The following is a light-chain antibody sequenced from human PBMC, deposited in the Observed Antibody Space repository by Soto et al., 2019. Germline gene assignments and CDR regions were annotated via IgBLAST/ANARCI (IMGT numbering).Light chain of an antibody. J-gene: IGKJ1*01. CDR1: QSVSNNY. CDR2: GAS. V-gene: IGKV3-20*01. Sequence: VFTHWSCTLCVSQEERATWSCRASQSVSNNYLAWYQQKPGQAPRLLIYGASNRATGIPDRFSGSGSGPDSTLTISRLEPADFAVYYCQQYGSSGTLGQGTKVDIK. CDR3: QQYGSSGT.